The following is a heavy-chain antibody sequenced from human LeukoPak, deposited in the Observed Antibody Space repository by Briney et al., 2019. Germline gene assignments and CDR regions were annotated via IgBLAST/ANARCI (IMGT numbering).Heavy chain of an antibody. J-gene: IGHJ4*02. V-gene: IGHV1-2*02. CDR3: ATYCSSTSCYSGDY. CDR1: GYTFTGYY. D-gene: IGHD2-2*01. Sequence: GASVKVSCKASGYTFTGYYMHWVRQAPGQGLEWMGWINPNSGGTNYAQKFQGRVTMTRDTSISTAYMELSRLRSDDAAVYYCATYCSSTSCYSGDYWGQGTLVTVSS. CDR2: INPNSGGT.